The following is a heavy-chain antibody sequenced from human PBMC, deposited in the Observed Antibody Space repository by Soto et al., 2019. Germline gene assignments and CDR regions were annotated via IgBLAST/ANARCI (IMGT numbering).Heavy chain of an antibody. J-gene: IGHJ4*02. D-gene: IGHD1-1*01. Sequence: EVQLVESGGGLVQPGGSLRLSCAASGFTVSSNYMSWVRQAPGKGLEWVSVIYSGGSTYYADYVKGRFTISRDNSKNTLYLQMNSLRAEDTAVYYCARRTPGWNRRGYFDYWGQGTLVTVSS. V-gene: IGHV3-66*04. CDR1: GFTVSSNY. CDR3: ARRTPGWNRRGYFDY. CDR2: IYSGGST.